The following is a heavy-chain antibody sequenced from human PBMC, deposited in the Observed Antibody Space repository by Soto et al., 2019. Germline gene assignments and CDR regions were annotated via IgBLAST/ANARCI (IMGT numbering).Heavy chain of an antibody. V-gene: IGHV1-69*14. CDR2: IIPIFGTT. J-gene: IGHJ1*01. D-gene: IGHD2-2*01. CDR1: GGTFSNYA. CDR3: ASCGERNYPDTSVYG. Sequence: QVQLVQSGAEVKKPGSSVKVSCKASGGTFSNYAISWVRQAPGQGLEWMGDIIPIFGTTKNAQKFQGRVTMTSDKSKRTSYMERSSLRSEDTAVYYRASCGERNYPDTSVYGWGQGTLVIVSS.